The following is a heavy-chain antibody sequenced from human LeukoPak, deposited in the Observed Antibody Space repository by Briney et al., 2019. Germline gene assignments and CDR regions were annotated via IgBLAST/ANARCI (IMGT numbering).Heavy chain of an antibody. D-gene: IGHD1-26*01. CDR1: GFVFSNSW. Sequence: GGSLRLSCAASGFVFSNSWMYWVRQTPGKGLVWVSRINIDGSMVDYADPVKGRFTISRDNAKDTLFLQMNSLRVDDTAVYYCARRAIYYRDWFAPWGQGVPVIVSS. CDR3: ARRAIYYRDWFAP. J-gene: IGHJ5*02. CDR2: INIDGSMV. V-gene: IGHV3-74*01.